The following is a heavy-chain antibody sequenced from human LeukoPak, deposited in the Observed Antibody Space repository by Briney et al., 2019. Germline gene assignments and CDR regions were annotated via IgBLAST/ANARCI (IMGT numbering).Heavy chain of an antibody. CDR1: GYTFTSYG. CDR2: ISAYNGNT. D-gene: IGHD1/OR15-1a*01. CDR3: AGESEITGTSPYAFDI. J-gene: IGHJ3*02. V-gene: IGHV1-18*01. Sequence: ASVKVSCKASGYTFTSYGISWVRQAPGQGLEWMGWISAYNGNTNYAQKLQGRVTMTTDTSTSTAYMELRSLRSDDTAVYYCAGESEITGTSPYAFDIWGQGTMVTVSS.